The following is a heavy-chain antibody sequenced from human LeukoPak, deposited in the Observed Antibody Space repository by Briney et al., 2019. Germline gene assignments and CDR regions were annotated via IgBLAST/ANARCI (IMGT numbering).Heavy chain of an antibody. CDR1: GFTFSNVW. V-gene: IGHV3-15*01. CDR3: TTEGPHISAYYFDY. CDR2: IKRETDGGTT. Sequence: GGSLRLSCAASGFTFSNVWMTWVRQAPGKGLEWLGRIKRETDGGTTDYAAPVKGRFTISRDDSKNTLFLQMNILQTEDTAVYYCTTEGPHISAYYFDYWGQGTLVTVSS. D-gene: IGHD3-22*01. J-gene: IGHJ4*02.